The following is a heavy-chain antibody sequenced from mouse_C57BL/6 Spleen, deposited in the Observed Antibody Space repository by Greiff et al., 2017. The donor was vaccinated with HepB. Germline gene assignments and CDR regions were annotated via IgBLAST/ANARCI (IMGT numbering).Heavy chain of an antibody. V-gene: IGHV2-9-1*01. CDR2: IWTGGGT. CDR3: AREHYGSSSAWFAY. CDR1: GFSLTSYA. D-gene: IGHD1-1*01. J-gene: IGHJ3*01. Sequence: VKLMESGPGLVAPSQSLSITCTVSGFSLTSYAISWVRQPPGKGLEWLGVIWTGGGTNYNSALKSRLSISKDNSKSQVFLKMNSLQTDDTARYYCAREHYGSSSAWFAYWGQGTLVTVSA.